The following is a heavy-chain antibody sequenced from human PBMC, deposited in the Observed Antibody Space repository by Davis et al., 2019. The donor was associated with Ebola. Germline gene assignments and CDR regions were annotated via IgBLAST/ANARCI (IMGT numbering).Heavy chain of an antibody. CDR3: ARYHYYYDGSGFNRDWYFDL. CDR1: GGSFSGYY. Sequence: SETLSLTCAVYGGSFSGYYWSWIRQPPGKGLEWIGEINHSGSTNYNPSLKSRVTISVDTSKNQFSLKLSSVTAADTAVYYCARYHYYYDGSGFNRDWYFDLWGRGTLVTVSS. J-gene: IGHJ2*01. V-gene: IGHV4-34*01. CDR2: INHSGST. D-gene: IGHD3-22*01.